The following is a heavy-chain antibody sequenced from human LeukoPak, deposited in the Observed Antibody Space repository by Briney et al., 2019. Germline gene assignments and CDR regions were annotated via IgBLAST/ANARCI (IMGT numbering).Heavy chain of an antibody. D-gene: IGHD2-15*01. V-gene: IGHV1-3*01. CDR2: INAGNGNT. CDR3: ARGSCSGGSCRDY. CDR1: GYTFTSYA. J-gene: IGHJ4*02. Sequence: GASVKVSCKASGYTFTSYAMHWVRQAPGQRLEWMGWINAGNGNTKYSQKFQGRVTITRDTSASTAYMELSSLRSEDTAVYYCARGSCSGGSCRDYWGQGTLVTVSS.